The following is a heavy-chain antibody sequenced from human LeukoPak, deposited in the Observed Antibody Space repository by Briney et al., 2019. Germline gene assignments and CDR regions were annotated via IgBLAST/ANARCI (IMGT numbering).Heavy chain of an antibody. Sequence: GGSLRLSCAASGFTVSSNYMSWVRQAPGKGLEWVSVIYSGGSTYYADSVKGRFTISRDNSKNTLYLQMNSLRAEDTAVYYCARDEYYYDSSGYYGLRGGAFDYWGQGTLVTVSS. CDR3: ARDEYYYDSSGYYGLRGGAFDY. CDR1: GFTVSSNY. V-gene: IGHV3-53*01. D-gene: IGHD3-22*01. J-gene: IGHJ4*02. CDR2: IYSGGST.